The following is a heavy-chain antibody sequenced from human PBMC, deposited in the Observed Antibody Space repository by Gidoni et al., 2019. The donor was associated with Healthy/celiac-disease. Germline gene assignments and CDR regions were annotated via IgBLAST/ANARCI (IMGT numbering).Heavy chain of an antibody. CDR1: GGSISSSSYY. CDR3: ARGILNIVVVPAAIQQVYYFDY. D-gene: IGHD2-2*01. CDR2: IYYSGST. V-gene: IGHV4-39*01. Sequence: PGLVKPSETLSLTCTVSGGSISSSSYYWGWIRQHPGKGLEWIGSIYYSGSTYYNPSLKSRVTISVDTSKNQFALKLSSVTAADTAVYYCARGILNIVVVPAAIQQVYYFDYWGQGTLVTVSS. J-gene: IGHJ4*02.